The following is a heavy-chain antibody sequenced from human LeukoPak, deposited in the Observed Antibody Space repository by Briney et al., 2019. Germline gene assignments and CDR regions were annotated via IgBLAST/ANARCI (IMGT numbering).Heavy chain of an antibody. CDR2: TSGSGGST. Sequence: PGGSLRLSCAASGFTFSSYAMSWVRQAPGKGLEWVSATSGSGGSTYYADSVKGRFTISRDNSKNTLYLQMNSLRAEDTAVYYCAKEPYSSSWRGMVDAWGKGTTVTVSS. D-gene: IGHD6-13*01. CDR1: GFTFSSYA. V-gene: IGHV3-23*01. J-gene: IGHJ6*04. CDR3: AKEPYSSSWRGMVDA.